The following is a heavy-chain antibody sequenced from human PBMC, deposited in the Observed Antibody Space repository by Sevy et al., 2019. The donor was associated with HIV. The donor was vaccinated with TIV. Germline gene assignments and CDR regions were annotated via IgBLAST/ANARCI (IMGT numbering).Heavy chain of an antibody. V-gene: IGHV3-33*01. CDR3: AGDRMGLRSNHYYYGSSGYHGGIDY. CDR2: IWYDGSNK. Sequence: GGSLRLSCAASGFTFSSYGMHWVRQAPGKGLEWVAVIWYDGSNKYYADSVKGRFTISRDNSKNTLYLQMNSLRAEDRPVYYWAGDRMGLRSNHYYYGSSGYHGGIDYWGQGTLVTVSS. D-gene: IGHD3-22*01. J-gene: IGHJ4*02. CDR1: GFTFSSYG.